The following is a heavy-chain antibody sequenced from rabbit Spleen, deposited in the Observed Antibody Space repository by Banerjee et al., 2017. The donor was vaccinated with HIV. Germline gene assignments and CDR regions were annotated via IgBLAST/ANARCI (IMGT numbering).Heavy chain of an antibody. V-gene: IGHV1S45*01. Sequence: QEQLEESGGGLVKPEGSLTLTCKASGVSLNDKDVMCWVRQAPGKGLEWIACITTNDATYYATWSRGRFTISKTSSTTVTLQMPSLTVADTATYCCAREATVDDDFDLWGPGTLVTVS. CDR1: GVSLNDKDV. D-gene: IGHD2-1*01. CDR3: AREATVDDDFDL. J-gene: IGHJ4*01. CDR2: ITTNDAT.